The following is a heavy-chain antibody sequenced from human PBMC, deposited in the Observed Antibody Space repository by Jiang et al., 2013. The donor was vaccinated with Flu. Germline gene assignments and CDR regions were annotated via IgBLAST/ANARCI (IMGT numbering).Heavy chain of an antibody. CDR2: IIPIFGAS. CDR3: ATPSTERITIFGVVKGRDYYSYVMDV. J-gene: IGHJ6*02. CDR1: GYTFSNYG. Sequence: SGAEVKKPGASVKVSCKASGYTFSNYGISWVRQAPGQGLEWMGGIIPIFGASNYAQKFQGRVTITADKSTSTAYMELSSLRSEDTAVYYCATPSTERITIFGVVKGRDYYSYVMDVWGQGTTVTVSS. D-gene: IGHD3-3*01. V-gene: IGHV1-69*06.